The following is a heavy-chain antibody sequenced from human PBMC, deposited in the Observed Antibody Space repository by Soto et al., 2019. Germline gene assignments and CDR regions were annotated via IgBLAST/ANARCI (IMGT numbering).Heavy chain of an antibody. J-gene: IGHJ5*02. Sequence: QVQLVQSGAEVKKPGASVKVSCKASGYTFTSYDINWVRQATGQGLEWMGWMNPNSGNTGYAQKFQGRVTMARNTSISTAYMELSSLRSEGTAVYYCAGGYRITIFGVGRNWFDPWGQGTLVTVSS. CDR3: AGGYRITIFGVGRNWFDP. CDR1: GYTFTSYD. D-gene: IGHD3-3*01. CDR2: MNPNSGNT. V-gene: IGHV1-8*01.